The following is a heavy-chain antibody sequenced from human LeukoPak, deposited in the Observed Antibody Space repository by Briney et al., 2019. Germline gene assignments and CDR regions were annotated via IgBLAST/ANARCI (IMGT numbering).Heavy chain of an antibody. J-gene: IGHJ5*02. Sequence: SETLSLTCTVSGGFISSSSYYWGWIRQPPGKGLEWIGSIYYSGSTYYNPSLKSRVTISVDTSKNQFSLKLSSVTAADTAVYYCARGRYSSSWYDWFDPWGQGTLVTVSS. D-gene: IGHD6-13*01. CDR1: GGFISSSSYY. CDR3: ARGRYSSSWYDWFDP. CDR2: IYYSGST. V-gene: IGHV4-39*07.